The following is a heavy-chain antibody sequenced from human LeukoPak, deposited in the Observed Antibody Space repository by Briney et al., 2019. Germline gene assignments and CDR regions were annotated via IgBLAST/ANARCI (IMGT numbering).Heavy chain of an antibody. Sequence: GGSLRLSCAVSGFTFSSYGMHWVRQTPGKGLEWVAFIRYDGSNKYYADSVKGRFTISRDNSKNTLYLQMNSLRAEDTAVYYCANTGIVGATSGPDYWGQGTLVTVSS. CDR3: ANTGIVGATSGPDY. CDR1: GFTFSSYG. J-gene: IGHJ4*02. D-gene: IGHD1-26*01. V-gene: IGHV3-30*02. CDR2: IRYDGSNK.